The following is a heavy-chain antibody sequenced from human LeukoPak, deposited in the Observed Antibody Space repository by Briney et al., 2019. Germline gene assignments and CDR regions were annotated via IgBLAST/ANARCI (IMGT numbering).Heavy chain of an antibody. D-gene: IGHD3-22*01. CDR2: MYYSGST. CDR3: ARQYYDRTGYYYFDY. Sequence: SETLSLTCTVSGDAITGSSYYWGWIRQPPGKGLEWIGGMYYSGSTYSNPSLKSRVTMSADTSKNQFSLKLSSVSAADTAVYYCARQYYDRTGYYYFDYWDQGTLVSVSS. CDR1: GDAITGSSYY. J-gene: IGHJ4*02. V-gene: IGHV4-39*01.